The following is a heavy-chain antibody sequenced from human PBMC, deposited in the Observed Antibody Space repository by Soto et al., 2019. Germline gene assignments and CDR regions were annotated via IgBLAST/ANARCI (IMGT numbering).Heavy chain of an antibody. CDR3: AKEPNWNDEDPNDY. V-gene: IGHV3-30*18. CDR1: GFTFSSYG. J-gene: IGHJ4*02. CDR2: ISYDGSNK. Sequence: QPGGSLRLSCAASGFTFSSYGMHWVRQAPGKGLEWVAVISYDGSNKYYADSVKGRFTISRDNSKNTLYLQMNSLRAEDTAVYYCAKEPNWNDEDPNDYWGQGTLVTVSS. D-gene: IGHD1-1*01.